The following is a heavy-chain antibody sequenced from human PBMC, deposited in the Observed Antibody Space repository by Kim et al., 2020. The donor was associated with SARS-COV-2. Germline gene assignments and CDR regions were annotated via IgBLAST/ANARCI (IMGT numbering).Heavy chain of an antibody. CDR2: IYYSGST. J-gene: IGHJ6*01. Sequence: SETLSLTCTVSGGSISSYYWSWIRQPPGKGLEWIGYIYYSGSTNYNPSLKSRVTISVDTSKNQFSLKLSSVTAADTAVYYWARSSGITIFGVVRAFGYMDVWGQGTTVTVSS. CDR3: ARSSGITIFGVVRAFGYMDV. CDR1: GGSISSYY. V-gene: IGHV4-59*01. D-gene: IGHD3-3*01.